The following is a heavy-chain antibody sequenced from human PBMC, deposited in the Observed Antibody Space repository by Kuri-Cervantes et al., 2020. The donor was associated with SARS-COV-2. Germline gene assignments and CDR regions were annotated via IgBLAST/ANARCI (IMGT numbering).Heavy chain of an antibody. V-gene: IGHV4-4*07. CDR3: ARLEGDIVVVPAAPYFDY. J-gene: IGHJ4*02. Sequence: SETLSLTCTVSGGSISSYYWSWIRQPAGKGPEWIGRIYTSGSTNYNPSLKSRVTMSVDTSKNQFSLKLSSVTAADTAVYYCARLEGDIVVVPAAPYFDYWGQGTLVTVSS. CDR2: IYTSGST. CDR1: GGSISSYY. D-gene: IGHD2-2*01.